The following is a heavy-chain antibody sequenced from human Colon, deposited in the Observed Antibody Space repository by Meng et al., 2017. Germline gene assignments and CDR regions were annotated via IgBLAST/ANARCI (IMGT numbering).Heavy chain of an antibody. Sequence: HAHLVQSGSGVKKPGASVRVSCKASGYTFTHHRISWIRQAPGQGLEWMGWISCYNGDTNYAQKLQGRVTMTTDTSTNTAYMDLRSLRSDDTAVYYCARDPSNTSGRYAYFDYWGQGTLVTVSS. V-gene: IGHV1-18*01. CDR2: ISCYNGDT. CDR1: GYTFTHHR. CDR3: ARDPSNTSGRYAYFDY. D-gene: IGHD6-19*01. J-gene: IGHJ4*02.